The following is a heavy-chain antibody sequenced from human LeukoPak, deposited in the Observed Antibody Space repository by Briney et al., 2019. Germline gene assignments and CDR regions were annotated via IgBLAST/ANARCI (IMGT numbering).Heavy chain of an antibody. Sequence: SETLSLTCAVYGGSFSGYYWSWIRQPPGKGLEWIGEINHSGGTNYNPSLKSRVTISVDTSKNQFSLKLSSVTAADTAVYYCARGEGPWRPFDYWGQGTLVTVSS. CDR2: INHSGGT. J-gene: IGHJ4*02. CDR3: ARGEGPWRPFDY. V-gene: IGHV4-34*01. CDR1: GGSFSGYY.